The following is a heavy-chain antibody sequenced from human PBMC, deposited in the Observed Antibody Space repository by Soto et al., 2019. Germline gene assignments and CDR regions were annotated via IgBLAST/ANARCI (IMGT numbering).Heavy chain of an antibody. CDR1: GLKFSDAW. Sequence: DVQVVESGGGLVKPGGSLRLSCAVSGLKFSDAWMNWVRQAPGKGLEWIGRIKNGGATDYAAALKGRFTLSRDDPKNTQYLQMTSLKAEDTGVYYCTYDGNFYFSMDVWGQGTTVIVSS. V-gene: IGHV3-15*01. J-gene: IGHJ6*02. D-gene: IGHD1-1*01. CDR2: IKNGGAT. CDR3: TYDGNFYFSMDV.